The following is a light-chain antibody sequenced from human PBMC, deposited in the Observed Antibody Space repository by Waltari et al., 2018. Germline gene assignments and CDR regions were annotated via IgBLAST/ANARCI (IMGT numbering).Light chain of an antibody. CDR1: SSNIGSNF. J-gene: IGLJ2*01. CDR2: SNN. V-gene: IGLV1-47*01. Sequence: QSVLFQPPSASGTPGQRVTISCSGSSSNIGSNFVFCDQQFPERAPKLVIYSNNQRPSGVPDRFSGSKSGTSASLTISVLRSEDEADYYCASWDDSLSGRIFGGGTKLTVL. CDR3: ASWDDSLSGRI.